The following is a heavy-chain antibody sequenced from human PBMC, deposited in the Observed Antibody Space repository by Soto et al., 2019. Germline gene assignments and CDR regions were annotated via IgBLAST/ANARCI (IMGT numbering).Heavy chain of an antibody. CDR2: INPSGDSR. J-gene: IGHJ4*02. V-gene: IGHV1-46*01. CDR3: ARDRPCSGGSCYADY. D-gene: IGHD2-15*01. Sequence: ASVKVSCKASGFSFSDYFMHWVRQAPGQGLEWMGIINPSGDSRNYAQKFHDRVTITRDTSATTVYMELSSLTSEDTAVYFCARDRPCSGGSCYADYWGQGTLVTVSS. CDR1: GFSFSDYF.